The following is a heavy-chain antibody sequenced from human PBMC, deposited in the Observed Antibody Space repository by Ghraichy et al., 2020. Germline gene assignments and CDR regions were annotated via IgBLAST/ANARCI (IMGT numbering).Heavy chain of an antibody. CDR3: ARSKYRIAVAGSGLFDY. Sequence: GSLRLSCGASGFTFNNSSMNWVRQAPGKGLEWVSYINGRSSTIYYADSVKGRFTVSRDNAKNSLYLQMSSLRGEDTAVYYCARSKYRIAVAGSGLFDYWGQGTLVTVSS. J-gene: IGHJ4*02. V-gene: IGHV3-48*01. D-gene: IGHD6-19*01. CDR1: GFTFNNSS. CDR2: INGRSSTI.